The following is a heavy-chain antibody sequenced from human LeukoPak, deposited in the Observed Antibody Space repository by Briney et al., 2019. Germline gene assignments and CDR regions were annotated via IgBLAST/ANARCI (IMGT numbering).Heavy chain of an antibody. CDR1: GGSISTSTSY. V-gene: IGHV4-39*07. Sequence: SETLSLTCTVSGGSISTSTSYWGWIRQPPGKGLEWIGSIYATGSTYYKSSLKSRVTISVDTSKNQFSLKLSSVTAADTAVYYCARDYGAVADYWGQGTLVTVSS. CDR3: ARDYGAVADY. CDR2: IYATGST. J-gene: IGHJ4*02. D-gene: IGHD6-19*01.